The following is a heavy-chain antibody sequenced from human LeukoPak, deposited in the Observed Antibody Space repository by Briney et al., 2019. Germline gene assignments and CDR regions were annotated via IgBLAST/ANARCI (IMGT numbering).Heavy chain of an antibody. D-gene: IGHD3/OR15-3a*01. V-gene: IGHV4-30-2*01. J-gene: IGHJ6*02. Sequence: PSGTLSLTCAVSGGSISSGGYSWSWIRQPPGKGLEWIGYIYHSGSTYYNPSLKSRVTISVDRSKNQFSLKLSSVTAADTAVYYCARGVLDSYYYNGMAVWGRGPTVTGSS. CDR2: IYHSGST. CDR1: GGSISSGGYS. CDR3: ARGVLDSYYYNGMAV.